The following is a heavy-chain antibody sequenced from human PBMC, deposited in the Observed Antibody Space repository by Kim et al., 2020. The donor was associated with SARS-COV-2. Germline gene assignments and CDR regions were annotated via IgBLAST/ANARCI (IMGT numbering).Heavy chain of an antibody. V-gene: IGHV4-34*01. CDR3: VRGPARIVGATKFDY. CDR1: GGSFSGYY. J-gene: IGHJ4*02. CDR2: INHSGST. D-gene: IGHD1-26*01. Sequence: SETLSLTCAVYGGSFSGYYWSWIRQPPGKGLEWIGEINHSGSTNYNPSLKSRVTISVDTSKNQFSLKLSSVTAADTAVYYCVRGPARIVGATKFDYWGQGTLVTVSS.